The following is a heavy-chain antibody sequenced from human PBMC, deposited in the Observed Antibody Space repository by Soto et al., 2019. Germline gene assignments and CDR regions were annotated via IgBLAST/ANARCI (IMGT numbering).Heavy chain of an antibody. J-gene: IGHJ5*02. CDR1: GGTFSSYA. D-gene: IGHD1-26*01. CDR2: IIPIFGTA. CDR3: ARGATTGSWFDP. V-gene: IGHV1-69*13. Sequence: SVKVSCKASGGTFSSYAISWVRQAPGQGLAWLGGIIPIFGTANYAQKFQGRVTITADESTSTAYMELSSLRSEDTAVYYCARGATTGSWFDPWGQGTPVTVSS.